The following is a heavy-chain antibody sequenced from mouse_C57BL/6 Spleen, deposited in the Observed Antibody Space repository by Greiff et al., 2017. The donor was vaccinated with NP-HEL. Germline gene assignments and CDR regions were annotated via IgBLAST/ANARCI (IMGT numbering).Heavy chain of an antibody. D-gene: IGHD1-1*01. CDR1: GYTFTSYT. Sequence: QVTLKESGAELARPGASVKMSCKASGYTFTSYTMHWVKQRPGQGLEWIGYINPSSGYTKYNQKFKDKATLTADKSSSTAYMQLSSLTSEDSAVYYCARRVYGSEYFDVWGTGTTVTVSS. CDR2: INPSSGYT. J-gene: IGHJ1*03. V-gene: IGHV1-4*01. CDR3: ARRVYGSEYFDV.